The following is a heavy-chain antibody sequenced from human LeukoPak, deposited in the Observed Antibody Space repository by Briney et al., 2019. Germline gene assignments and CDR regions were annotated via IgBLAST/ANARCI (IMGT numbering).Heavy chain of an antibody. CDR3: ARSGYYDSSGYYPGSLGY. CDR2: IIPILGIA. J-gene: IGHJ4*02. CDR1: GGTFSSYA. D-gene: IGHD3-22*01. Sequence: SVKVSCKASGGTFSSYAISWVRQAPGQGGEWMGRIIPILGIANYAQKFQARVTITADKSPSTAYMELSSLRSEDTAVYYCARSGYYDSSGYYPGSLGYWGQGTLVTVSS. V-gene: IGHV1-69*04.